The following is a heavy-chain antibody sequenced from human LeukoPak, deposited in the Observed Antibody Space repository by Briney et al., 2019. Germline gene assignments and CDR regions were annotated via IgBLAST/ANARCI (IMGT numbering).Heavy chain of an antibody. J-gene: IGHJ5*02. CDR2: IYYSGST. V-gene: IGHV4-39*07. CDR1: GGSISSSSYY. D-gene: IGHD1-26*01. Sequence: SETLSLTCTVSGGSISSSSYYWGWIRQPPGKGLEWIGSIYYSGSTYYNPSLKSRVTISVDTSKNQFSLKLSSVTAADTAVYYCARESGSAGWFDPWGQGTLVTVSS. CDR3: ARESGSAGWFDP.